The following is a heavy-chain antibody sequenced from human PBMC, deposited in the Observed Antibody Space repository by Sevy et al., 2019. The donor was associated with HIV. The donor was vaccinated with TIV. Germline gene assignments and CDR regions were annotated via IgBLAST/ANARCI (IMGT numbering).Heavy chain of an antibody. CDR1: GFTFSAYS. D-gene: IGHD2-21*01. Sequence: GGSLRLSCAASGFTFSAYSMNWVRQAPGKGLEWVSYISSSSGTIYYADSVKGQFTISRDSAKSSLYLQMNGLRAEDTAVYYCARAGGDCYSKNECWFVSWGQGTLATVSS. J-gene: IGHJ5*01. CDR2: ISSSSGTI. V-gene: IGHV3-48*01. CDR3: ARAGGDCYSKNECWFVS.